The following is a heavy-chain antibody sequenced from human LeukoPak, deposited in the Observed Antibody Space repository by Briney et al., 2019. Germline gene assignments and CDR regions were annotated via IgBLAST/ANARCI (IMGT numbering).Heavy chain of an antibody. Sequence: ASVRVSCKASGYTFTGYYMHWVRQAPGQGLEWMGWISAYNGNTNYAQKLQGRVTMTTDTSTSTAYMELRSLRSDDTAVYYCARVNSHRSGSYNWFDPWGQGTLVTVSS. CDR3: ARVNSHRSGSYNWFDP. D-gene: IGHD1-26*01. V-gene: IGHV1-18*04. J-gene: IGHJ5*02. CDR2: ISAYNGNT. CDR1: GYTFTGYY.